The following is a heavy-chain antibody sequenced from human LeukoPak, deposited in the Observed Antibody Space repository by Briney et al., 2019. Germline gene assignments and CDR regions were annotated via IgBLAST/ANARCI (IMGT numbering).Heavy chain of an antibody. CDR2: IYYSGST. V-gene: IGHV4-59*08. J-gene: IGHJ6*02. Sequence: SETLSLTCTVSGGSISSYYWSWIRQPPGKGLEWIGYIYYSGSTNYNPSLKSRVTISVDTSKNQFSLKLSSVTAADTAVYYCARQRFPTYYDFWSGYENGMDVWGQGATVTVSS. CDR3: ARQRFPTYYDFWSGYENGMDV. D-gene: IGHD3-3*01. CDR1: GGSISSYY.